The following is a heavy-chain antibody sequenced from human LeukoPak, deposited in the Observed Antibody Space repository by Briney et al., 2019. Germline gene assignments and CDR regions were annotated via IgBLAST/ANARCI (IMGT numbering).Heavy chain of an antibody. J-gene: IGHJ4*02. V-gene: IGHV1-18*01. CDR1: GYSFSTYG. CDR3: ARGDLGSYLDY. Sequence: ASVKVSCKASGYSFSTYGITWVRQAPGPGLEWMGWSTTHNDNIHYAQRLQGRVSMTTDTSTTTAYMELRSLRPDDTAFYYCARGDLGSYLDYWGQGTLVTVSS. CDR2: STTHNDNI. D-gene: IGHD3-16*02.